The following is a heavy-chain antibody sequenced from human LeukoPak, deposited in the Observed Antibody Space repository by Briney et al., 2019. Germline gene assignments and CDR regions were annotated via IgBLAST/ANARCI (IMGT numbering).Heavy chain of an antibody. CDR1: GFTFSNYW. Sequence: GGSLRLPCAASGFTFSNYWMSWVRQAPGKGLEWVASIRPDGSDDYYMDSVKGRFTISRDNAENSLYLQMSSLRAEDTAVYYCARLMGGVTTYDNWGQGTLVTVSS. J-gene: IGHJ4*02. D-gene: IGHD4-11*01. CDR2: IRPDGSDD. V-gene: IGHV3-7*01. CDR3: ARLMGGVTTYDN.